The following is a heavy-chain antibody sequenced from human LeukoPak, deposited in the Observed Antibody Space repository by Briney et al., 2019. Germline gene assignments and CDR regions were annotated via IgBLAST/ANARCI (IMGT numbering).Heavy chain of an antibody. V-gene: IGHV3-66*01. J-gene: IGHJ4*02. CDR3: ARDVSFDY. Sequence: PGGSLRLSCAASGFTVSSNYMSWVRQAPGEGLEWVSVISSGGTTYYADSVKGRFTISRDNSKNTVYLQMNSLRAEDTAVYYCARDVSFDYWGQGTLVTVSS. CDR2: ISSGGTT. CDR1: GFTVSSNY.